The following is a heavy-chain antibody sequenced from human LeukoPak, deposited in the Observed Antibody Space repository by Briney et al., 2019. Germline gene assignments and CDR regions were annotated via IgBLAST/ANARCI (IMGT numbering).Heavy chain of an antibody. Sequence: SGPTLVNPTQTLTLTCTFSGLSLSTSGVGVGWIRQPPGKALEWLALIYWNDDKRYSPSLKSRLTITKDTSKNQVVLTMTNMDPVDTATYYCAHSLPGGERYSGTTYYFDYWGQGTLVTVSS. CDR2: IYWNDDK. CDR3: AHSLPGGERYSGTTYYFDY. D-gene: IGHD1-26*01. V-gene: IGHV2-5*01. J-gene: IGHJ4*02. CDR1: GLSLSTSGVG.